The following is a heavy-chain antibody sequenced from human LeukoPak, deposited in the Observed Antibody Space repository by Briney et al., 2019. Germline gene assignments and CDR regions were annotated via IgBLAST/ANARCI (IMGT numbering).Heavy chain of an antibody. CDR3: AKQGTILPAVYDAFDI. D-gene: IGHD2-2*01. Sequence: NASETLSLTCTVSGGSVSSSSYYWGWIRQPPGKGLEWIGTIYHTTGTTYYNPSLQSRVTVSLDTSKNQFSLKLRSVTAADTAFYYCAKQGTILPAVYDAFDIWGQGTMVTVSS. V-gene: IGHV4-39*01. CDR1: GGSVSSSSYY. CDR2: IYHTTGTT. J-gene: IGHJ3*02.